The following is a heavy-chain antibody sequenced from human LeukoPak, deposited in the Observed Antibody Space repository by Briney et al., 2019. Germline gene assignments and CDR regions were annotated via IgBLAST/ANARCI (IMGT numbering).Heavy chain of an antibody. D-gene: IGHD2-2*02. CDR3: ARSPTGYCSSTSCYTYAFDI. Sequence: SETLSLTCTVSGGSISSYYWSWIRQPAGKGLEWIGRIYTSGSTNYNPSLKSRVTMSVDTSKNQFSLKLSSVTAADTAVYYCARSPTGYCSSTSCYTYAFDIWGQGIMVTVSS. J-gene: IGHJ3*02. CDR2: IYTSGST. V-gene: IGHV4-4*07. CDR1: GGSISSYY.